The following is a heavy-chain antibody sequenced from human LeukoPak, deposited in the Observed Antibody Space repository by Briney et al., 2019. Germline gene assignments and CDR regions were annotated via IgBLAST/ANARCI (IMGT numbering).Heavy chain of an antibody. V-gene: IGHV3-21*01. CDR2: ISSSSYI. CDR3: ARGGGPDYDILTGYYERDAFDI. CDR1: GFTFSSYS. D-gene: IGHD3-9*01. Sequence: TSGGSLRLSCAASGFTFSSYSMNWVRQAPGKGLEWVSSISSSSYIYYADSVKGRFTISRDNAKNSLYLQMNSLRAEDTAVYYCARGGGPDYDILTGYYERDAFDIWGQGTMVTVSS. J-gene: IGHJ3*02.